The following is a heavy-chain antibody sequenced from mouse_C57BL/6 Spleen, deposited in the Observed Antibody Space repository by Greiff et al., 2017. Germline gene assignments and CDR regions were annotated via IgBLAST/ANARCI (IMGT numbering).Heavy chain of an antibody. CDR2: ISSGGSYT. CDR3: ASPWAVRGDGYFDV. CDR1: GFTFSSYG. Sequence: EVQVVESGGDLVKPGGSLKLSCAASGFTFSSYGMSWVRQTPDKRLEWVATISSGGSYTYYPDSVKGRITIARDNANNNLYLQMSSLKSEATSLYDCASPWAVRGDGYFDVWGTGTTVTVSS. V-gene: IGHV5-6*01. D-gene: IGHD2-13*01. J-gene: IGHJ1*03.